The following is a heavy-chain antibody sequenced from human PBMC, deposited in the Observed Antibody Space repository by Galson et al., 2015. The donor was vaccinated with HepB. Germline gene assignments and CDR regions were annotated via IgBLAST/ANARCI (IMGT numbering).Heavy chain of an antibody. J-gene: IGHJ4*02. V-gene: IGHV3-23*01. CDR2: FSGSAART. CDR3: ASPKHSSSWYVFSASGGTPTYYFDY. Sequence: SLRLSCAVSGFSISSYAMSWVRQAPGKGLEWVSAFSGSAARTYYADSVKGRFTISRDSYENTLYLQMNSLRAEDTAVYYCASPKHSSSWYVFSASGGTPTYYFDYWGQGTVVTVSS. CDR1: GFSISSYA. D-gene: IGHD6-13*01.